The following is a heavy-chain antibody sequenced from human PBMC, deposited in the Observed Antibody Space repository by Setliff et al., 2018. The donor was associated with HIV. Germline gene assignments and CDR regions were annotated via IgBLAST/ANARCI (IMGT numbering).Heavy chain of an antibody. D-gene: IGHD5-18*01. V-gene: IGHV4-61*05. CDR3: ASAGSYGWDY. J-gene: IGHJ4*02. Sequence: PSETLSLTCTVSGGPITTSTYYWGWIRQPPGKGLEWIGYIYYSGSTNYNPSLKSRLTISVDTSKNQVSLKLSSVTAADTAVYYCASAGSYGWDYWGQGTLVTVSS. CDR2: IYYSGST. CDR1: GGPITTSTYY.